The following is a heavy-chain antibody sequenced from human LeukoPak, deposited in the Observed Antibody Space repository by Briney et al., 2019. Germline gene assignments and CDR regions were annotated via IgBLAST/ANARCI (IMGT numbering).Heavy chain of an antibody. Sequence: GESLKISCKGSGYSFTSYWIGWVRQMPGKGLEWMGIICPGDSDTRYSPSFQGQVAISADKSISTAYLQWSSLKASDTAMYYCARLLVVPAADYFDYWGQGTLVTVSS. CDR2: ICPGDSDT. D-gene: IGHD2-2*01. V-gene: IGHV5-51*01. CDR1: GYSFTSYW. J-gene: IGHJ4*02. CDR3: ARLLVVPAADYFDY.